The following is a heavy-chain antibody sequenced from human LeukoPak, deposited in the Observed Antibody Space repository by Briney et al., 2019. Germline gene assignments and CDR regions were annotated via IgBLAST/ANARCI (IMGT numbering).Heavy chain of an antibody. D-gene: IGHD3/OR15-3a*01. CDR3: ARARSTAGLDAFDI. V-gene: IGHV3-11*04. Sequence: PGGSLRLSCAASGFTFSDYYMSWIRQAPGKGLEWVSYISSSGNTIYYADSVKGRFTISRDNAKNSLYLQMNSLRAEDTAVYYCARARSTAGLDAFDIWGQGTMVTVSS. CDR1: GFTFSDYY. J-gene: IGHJ3*02. CDR2: ISSSGNTI.